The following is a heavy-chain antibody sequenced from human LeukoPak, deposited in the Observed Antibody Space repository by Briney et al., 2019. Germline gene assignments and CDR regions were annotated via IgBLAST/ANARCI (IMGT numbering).Heavy chain of an antibody. V-gene: IGHV1-2*02. J-gene: IGHJ4*02. CDR3: TRGDIYFDY. CDR2: INPNSGGT. Sequence: GASVKVSCKASGYTFTAYYIYWVRQAPGQGLECVGWINPNSGGTNYAQKFQGRVTMTRDTSITTAYMEMSSLSSDDTAFYYCTRGDIYFDYWGQGTLVTVSS. CDR1: GYTFTAYY.